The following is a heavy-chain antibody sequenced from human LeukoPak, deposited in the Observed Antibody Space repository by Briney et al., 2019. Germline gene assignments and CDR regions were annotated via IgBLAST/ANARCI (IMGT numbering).Heavy chain of an antibody. J-gene: IGHJ4*02. V-gene: IGHV1-2*02. Sequence: ASVKVSCKTSGYTFTGYYIHWVRQAPGQGLEWMGWINPNSGGTNYAQKFQGRVTMTRDTSISTAYMELSRLRSDDTAAYYCARMVPVRDGYNIIDYWGQGTLVTVSS. CDR2: INPNSGGT. CDR3: ARMVPVRDGYNIIDY. CDR1: GYTFTGYY. D-gene: IGHD5-24*01.